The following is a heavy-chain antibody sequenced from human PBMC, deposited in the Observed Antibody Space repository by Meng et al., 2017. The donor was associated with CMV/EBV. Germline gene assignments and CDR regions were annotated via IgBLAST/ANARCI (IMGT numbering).Heavy chain of an antibody. CDR3: ARVWGKWLPKEYGMDV. CDR1: GFTFDDYA. CDR2: ISSSSSYI. J-gene: IGHJ6*02. Sequence: ETLSLTCAASGFTFDDYAMHWVRQPPGKGLEWVSSISSSSSYIYYADSVKGRFTISRDNAKNSLYLQMNSLRAEDTAVYYCARVWGKWLPKEYGMDVWGQGTTVTVSS. D-gene: IGHD5-12*01. V-gene: IGHV3-21*01.